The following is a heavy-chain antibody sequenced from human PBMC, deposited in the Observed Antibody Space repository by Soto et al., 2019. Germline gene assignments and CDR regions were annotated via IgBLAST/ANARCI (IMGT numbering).Heavy chain of an antibody. CDR3: ARDHRYCSSTRCHPYAMDV. CDR1: GGSVSSGDYY. Sequence: PSETLALTCTVSGGSVSSGDYYWSWIRQPPGKGLEWIGYIYYSGSTNYNPSLKSRVTISVDTSKNQFSLKLSSVTAADTAVYYCARDHRYCSSTRCHPYAMDVWGQAT. D-gene: IGHD2-2*01. CDR2: IYYSGST. V-gene: IGHV4-61*08. J-gene: IGHJ6*02.